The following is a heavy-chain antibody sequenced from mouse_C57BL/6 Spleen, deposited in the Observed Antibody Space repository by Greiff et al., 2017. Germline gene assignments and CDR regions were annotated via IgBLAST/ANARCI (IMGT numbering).Heavy chain of an antibody. CDR3: ASYYGNGYYAMDY. J-gene: IGHJ4*01. CDR1: GFSLTSYG. D-gene: IGHD2-1*01. Sequence: VQLVESGPGLVQPSQSLSITCTVSGFSLTSYGVHWVRQSPGKGLEWLGVIWSGGSTDYNAAFISRLSISKDNSKSQVFFKMNSLQADDTAIYYCASYYGNGYYAMDYWGQGTSVTVSS. CDR2: IWSGGST. V-gene: IGHV2-2*01.